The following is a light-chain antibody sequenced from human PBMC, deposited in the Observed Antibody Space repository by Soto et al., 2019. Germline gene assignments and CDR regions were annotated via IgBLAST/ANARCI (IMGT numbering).Light chain of an antibody. J-gene: IGKJ1*01. CDR1: QGVSTK. CDR2: DAS. V-gene: IGKV3-15*01. CDR3: QQYTHWPVWS. Sequence: EIVMTQSPATLSVSPGERATLSCRASQGVSTKLAWYQQKPGQAPRLLIFDASARATGVPARFSGSGSGTEFTLTISSLQSEDFAMYYCQQYTHWPVWSFGQGTKVDIK.